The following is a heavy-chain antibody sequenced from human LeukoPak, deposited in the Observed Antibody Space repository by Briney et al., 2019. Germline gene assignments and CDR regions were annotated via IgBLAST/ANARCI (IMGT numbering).Heavy chain of an antibody. J-gene: IGHJ4*02. Sequence: GASVKVSCKASGYTFTGYYMHWVRQGPGQGLEWMGWINPNSGGTNNAQKFQGRVTMTRDTSISTAYMELSRLRSDDTAVYYCARAPTGYYFDYWGQGTLVTVSS. D-gene: IGHD4-17*01. CDR3: ARAPTGYYFDY. CDR2: INPNSGGT. CDR1: GYTFTGYY. V-gene: IGHV1-2*02.